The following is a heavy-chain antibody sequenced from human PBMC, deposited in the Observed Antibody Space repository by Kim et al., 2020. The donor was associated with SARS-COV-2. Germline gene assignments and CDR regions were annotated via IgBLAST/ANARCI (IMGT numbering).Heavy chain of an antibody. D-gene: IGHD2-21*02. J-gene: IGHJ4*02. CDR3: AKTRGGGDWTHFDY. V-gene: IGHV3-23*01. Sequence: ADYGKGRFTIARDNSKNTLYLQMNSLGAEDTAVFYCAKTRGGGDWTHFDYWGQGTLVTVSS.